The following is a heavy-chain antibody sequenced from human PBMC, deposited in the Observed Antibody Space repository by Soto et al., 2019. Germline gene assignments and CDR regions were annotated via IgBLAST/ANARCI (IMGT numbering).Heavy chain of an antibody. CDR3: ARVEGYCSAGSCSVDYYYYGMDV. D-gene: IGHD2-15*01. V-gene: IGHV1-2*04. CDR2: INPNSGGT. J-gene: IGHJ6*02. CDR1: GYTFTGYY. Sequence: ASMKVSCKTAGYTFTGYYMHWVRQAPGQGLEWMGWINPNSGGTNYAQKFQGWVTMTRDTSISTAYMELSRLRSDDTAVYYCARVEGYCSAGSCSVDYYYYGMDVWGRGTTVTVSS.